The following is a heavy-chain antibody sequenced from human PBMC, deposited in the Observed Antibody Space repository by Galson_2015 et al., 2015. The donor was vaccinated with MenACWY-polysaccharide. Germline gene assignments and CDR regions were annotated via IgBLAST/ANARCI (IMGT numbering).Heavy chain of an antibody. CDR3: ARGYSAYA. Sequence: SLRLSCAASGFTFSTYWMHWVRQAPGRGLVWVSRIKSDGSSTNYADSVKGRFTISRDNAKNTLYLQMNSLRAEDTALYYCARGYSAYAWGQGTLVTVSA. CDR1: GFTFSTYW. V-gene: IGHV3-74*01. D-gene: IGHD5-12*01. CDR2: IKSDGSST. J-gene: IGHJ5*02.